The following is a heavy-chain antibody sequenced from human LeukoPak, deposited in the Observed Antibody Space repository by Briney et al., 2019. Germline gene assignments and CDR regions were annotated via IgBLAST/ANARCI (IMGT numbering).Heavy chain of an antibody. J-gene: IGHJ4*02. CDR2: ISSSGSTI. CDR3: AKVTYSSSWYQGTYFDY. D-gene: IGHD6-13*01. CDR1: GFTFSDYY. V-gene: IGHV3-11*01. Sequence: GGSLRLSCAASGFTFSDYYMSWIRQAPGKGLEWVSYISSSGSTIYYADSVKGRFTISRDNAKNSLYLQMNSLRAEDTAVYYCAKVTYSSSWYQGTYFDYWGQGTLVTVSS.